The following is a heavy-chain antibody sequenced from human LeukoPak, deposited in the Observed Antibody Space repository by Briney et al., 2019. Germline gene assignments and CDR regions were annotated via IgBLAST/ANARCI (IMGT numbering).Heavy chain of an antibody. CDR1: GGSISSYY. CDR2: IYYSGST. D-gene: IGHD3-22*01. J-gene: IGHJ4*02. V-gene: IGHV4-59*01. Sequence: SETLSLTCTVSGGSISSYYWSWIRQPPGKGLGWIGFIYYSGSTHYKPSLKSRGTISVDTSKNQYSLKLSSVTAADTAVYYCARSSESYDSSGYYSYYFDYWGQGTLVTVSS. CDR3: ARSSESYDSSGYYSYYFDY.